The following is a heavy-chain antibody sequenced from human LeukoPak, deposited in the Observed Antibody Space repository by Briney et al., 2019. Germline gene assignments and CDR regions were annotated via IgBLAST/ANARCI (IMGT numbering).Heavy chain of an antibody. J-gene: IGHJ3*02. CDR2: IYTSGST. V-gene: IGHV4-61*09. CDR1: GGSMSSGSYY. CDR3: ARHPMTPPGTFDI. Sequence: PSETLSLTCTVSGGSMSSGSYYWSWIRQPAGKGLEWIGHIYTSGSTNYNPSLKSRVTISIDTSKNQFSLKLSSVTAADTAVYYCARHPMTPPGTFDIWGQGTMVTVSS.